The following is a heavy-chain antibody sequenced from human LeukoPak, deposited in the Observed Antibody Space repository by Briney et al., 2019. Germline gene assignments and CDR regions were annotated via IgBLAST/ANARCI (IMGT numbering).Heavy chain of an antibody. V-gene: IGHV1-2*02. Sequence: ASVKVSCKASGCTFTGYYMHWVRQAPGQGPEWMGWINPNSGGTNYAQKFQGRVTMTRDTSISTAYMELSRLRSDDTAVYYCVPMYYYDSSGYYYNDYWGQGTLVTVSS. D-gene: IGHD3-22*01. CDR2: INPNSGGT. CDR3: VPMYYYDSSGYYYNDY. J-gene: IGHJ4*02. CDR1: GCTFTGYY.